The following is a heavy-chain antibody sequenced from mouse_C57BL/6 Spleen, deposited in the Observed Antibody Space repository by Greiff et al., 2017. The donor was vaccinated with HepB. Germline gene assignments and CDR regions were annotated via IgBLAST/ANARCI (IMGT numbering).Heavy chain of an antibody. J-gene: IGHJ2*01. CDR1: GYTFTDYY. Sequence: EVQLQQSGPELVKPGASVKISCKASGYTFTDYYMNWVKQSHGKSLEWIGDINPNNGGTSYNQKFKGKATLTVDKSSSTAYMELRSLTSEDSAVYYWARLGLRRMGFDYWGQGTTLTVSS. V-gene: IGHV1-26*01. CDR2: INPNNGGT. CDR3: ARLGLRRMGFDY. D-gene: IGHD2-2*01.